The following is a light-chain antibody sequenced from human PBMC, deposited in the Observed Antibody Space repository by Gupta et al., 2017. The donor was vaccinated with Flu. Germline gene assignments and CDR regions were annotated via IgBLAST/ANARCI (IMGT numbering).Light chain of an antibody. CDR3: QQRSNWTLA. J-gene: IGKJ4*01. CDR1: QSVSSY. CDR2: DAS. Sequence: EIVLTQSPATLSWSPGERATLSCRASQSVSSYLAWYQQKPGQAPRLLIYDASNRATGIPARFSGSGSGTEFTLTISSLEPEDFAVYYCQQRSNWTLAFGGGTKVEIK. V-gene: IGKV3-11*01.